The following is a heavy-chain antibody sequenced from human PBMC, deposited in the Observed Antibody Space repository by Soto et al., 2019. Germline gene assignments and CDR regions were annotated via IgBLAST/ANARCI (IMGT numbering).Heavy chain of an antibody. CDR3: AKAASGEYGDYYAFDI. V-gene: IGHV3-23*01. Sequence: PSETLSLTCIVSGGSISNYYWSWIRQPPGKGLEWVSAISGSDGSTYYADSVKGRFTISRDNSNNTLYLQMNSLRAEDTAVYYCAKAASGEYGDYYAFDIWGQGTMVTVSS. J-gene: IGHJ3*02. CDR2: ISGSDGST. CDR1: GGSISNYY. D-gene: IGHD4-17*01.